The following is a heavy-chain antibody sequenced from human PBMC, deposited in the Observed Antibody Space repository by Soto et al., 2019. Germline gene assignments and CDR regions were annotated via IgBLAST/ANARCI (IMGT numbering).Heavy chain of an antibody. D-gene: IGHD3-22*01. Sequence: QVQLVQSGAEVKEPGASVKVSCKASGYTFITYGMSWVRQAPGQGLDWMGWISTYNGDTKYADRLQGRVAMTTDTTTGTAYMELRSLRSDDTDVYYCARVPTDYYDKSVDYSFDYWGQGTLVTVSS. CDR1: GYTFITYG. V-gene: IGHV1-18*01. CDR2: ISTYNGDT. CDR3: ARVPTDYYDKSVDYSFDY. J-gene: IGHJ4*02.